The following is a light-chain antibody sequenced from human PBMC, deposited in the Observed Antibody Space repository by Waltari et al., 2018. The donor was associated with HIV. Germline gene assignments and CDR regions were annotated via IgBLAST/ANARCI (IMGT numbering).Light chain of an antibody. CDR1: QSINNH. V-gene: IGKV1-39*01. J-gene: IGKJ2*01. Sequence: DIQMTQSPSSLSASVGDRVTITCRTSQSINNHLNLYQQKLGSAPKLLIFQASILRNDVPARFSGSGSVTTFNLTVDGLQRQDFATYYCQQSHSTPRSFGQGTKLEVK. CDR3: QQSHSTPRS. CDR2: QAS.